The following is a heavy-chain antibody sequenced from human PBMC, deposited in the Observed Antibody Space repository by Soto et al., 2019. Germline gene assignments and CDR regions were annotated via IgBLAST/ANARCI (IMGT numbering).Heavy chain of an antibody. CDR2: IYSSGST. CDR1: GFTFSNYW. CDR3: ARGYSYTQPVFDY. J-gene: IGHJ4*02. D-gene: IGHD5-18*01. Sequence: GGSLRLSCAASGFTFSNYWMSWVRQAPGKGLEWVSFIYSSGSTYYADSVKGRFTISRDNFKNTLYLQMNSLRAEDTAVYYCARGYSYTQPVFDYWGLGTLVTVPQ. V-gene: IGHV3-53*01.